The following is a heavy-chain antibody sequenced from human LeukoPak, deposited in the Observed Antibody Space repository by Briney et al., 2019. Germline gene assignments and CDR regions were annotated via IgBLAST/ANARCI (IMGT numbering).Heavy chain of an antibody. D-gene: IGHD2-2*01. V-gene: IGHV4-59*11. CDR3: ARGGSTSSWFDP. CDR2: IYYSGST. Sequence: PSETLSLTCTVSGGSISSHYWSWIRQPPGKGLEWIGYIYYSGSTNYNPSLKSRVTISVDTSKNQFSLKLSSVTAADTAVYYCARGGSTSSWFDPWGQGTLVTVSS. CDR1: GGSISSHY. J-gene: IGHJ5*02.